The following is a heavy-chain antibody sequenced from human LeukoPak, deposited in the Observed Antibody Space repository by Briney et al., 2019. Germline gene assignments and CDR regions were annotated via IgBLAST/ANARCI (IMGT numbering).Heavy chain of an antibody. CDR1: GFTFSTYA. Sequence: GGSLRLSCAASGFTFSTYAMSWVRQVPGKGLEWVSAISSSGYSTYYADSVKGRFTISRDNSKNTLYLQMNSLRVEDTAVYYCAKTEYGYNFDYWGQGTLVIVSS. CDR3: AKTEYGYNFDY. V-gene: IGHV3-23*01. CDR2: ISSSGYST. D-gene: IGHD5-18*01. J-gene: IGHJ4*02.